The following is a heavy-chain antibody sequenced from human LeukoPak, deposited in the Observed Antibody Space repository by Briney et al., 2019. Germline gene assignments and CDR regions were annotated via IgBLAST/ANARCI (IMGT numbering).Heavy chain of an antibody. CDR1: GFTFDDYA. CDR3: AKDYGSGSFDYYYYYYMDV. J-gene: IGHJ6*03. D-gene: IGHD3-10*01. CDR2: ISWNSGSI. Sequence: PGGSLRLSCAASGFTFDDYAMHWVRQAPGKGLEWVSGISWNSGSIGYADSVKGRFTISRDNAKNSLYLQMNSLRAEDTALYYCAKDYGSGSFDYYYYYYMDVWGKGTTVTISS. V-gene: IGHV3-9*01.